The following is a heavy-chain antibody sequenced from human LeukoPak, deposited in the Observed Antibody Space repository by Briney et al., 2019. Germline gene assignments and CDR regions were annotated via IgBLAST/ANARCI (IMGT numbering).Heavy chain of an antibody. J-gene: IGHJ3*02. CDR3: ASRNYGDYVSGAFDI. CDR2: ISSSGSTI. V-gene: IGHV3-11*04. CDR1: GCTFSDYY. D-gene: IGHD4-17*01. Sequence: GGSLRLSCAASGCTFSDYYLSWIRQAPGKGLEWVSYISSSGSTIYYADSVKGRFTISRDNAKNSLYLQMNSLRAEDTAVYYCASRNYGDYVSGAFDIWGQGTMVTVSS.